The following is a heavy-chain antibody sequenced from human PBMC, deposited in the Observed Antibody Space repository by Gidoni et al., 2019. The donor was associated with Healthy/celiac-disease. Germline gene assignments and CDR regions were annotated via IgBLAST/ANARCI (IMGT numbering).Heavy chain of an antibody. CDR3: ARVEGGNSGGRDYYYYGMDV. CDR2: IWYDGSNK. V-gene: IGHV3-33*01. CDR1: GFTFSSYG. Sequence: QVQLVESGGGVVQPGRSLRLSCAASGFTFSSYGMHWVRQAPGKGLGWVAVIWYDGSNKYYADSVKGRFTISRDNSKNTLYLQMNSLRAEDTAVYYCARVEGGNSGGRDYYYYGMDVWGQGTTVTVSS. J-gene: IGHJ6*02. D-gene: IGHD2-21*02.